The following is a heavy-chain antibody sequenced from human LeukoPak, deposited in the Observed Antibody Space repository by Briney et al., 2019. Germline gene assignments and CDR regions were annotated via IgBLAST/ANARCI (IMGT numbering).Heavy chain of an antibody. V-gene: IGHV4-61*05. CDR1: GDSISSISSY. J-gene: IGHJ4*02. D-gene: IGHD3-10*01. Sequence: ESSETLSLTCSVSGDSISSISSYWAWIRQPPGKGLEWIGYIYYSGSTNYNPSLKSRVTISVDTSKNQFSLKLSSVTAADTAVYYCARGLPLSYGSGSYSFDYWGQGTLVTVSS. CDR2: IYYSGST. CDR3: ARGLPLSYGSGSYSFDY.